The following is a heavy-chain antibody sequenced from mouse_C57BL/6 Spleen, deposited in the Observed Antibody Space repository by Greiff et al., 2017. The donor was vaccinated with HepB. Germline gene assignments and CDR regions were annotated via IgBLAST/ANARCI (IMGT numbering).Heavy chain of an antibody. Sequence: QVQLQQPGAELVMPGASVKLFCKASGYTFTSYWMHWVKQRPGQGLEWIGEIDPSDSYTNYNQKFKGKSTLTVDKSSSTAYMQLSSLTSEDSAVYYCARLENYYGSSNFDYWGQGTTLTVSS. CDR3: ARLENYYGSSNFDY. CDR2: IDPSDSYT. J-gene: IGHJ2*01. V-gene: IGHV1-69*01. CDR1: GYTFTSYW. D-gene: IGHD1-1*01.